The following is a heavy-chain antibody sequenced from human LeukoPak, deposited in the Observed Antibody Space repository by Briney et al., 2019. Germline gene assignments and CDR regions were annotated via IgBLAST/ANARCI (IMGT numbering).Heavy chain of an antibody. V-gene: IGHV4-34*01. D-gene: IGHD5-24*01. CDR1: GGSFSGYY. CDR3: ARGAGDGWVY. CDR2: INHSGST. Sequence: SETLSLTCAVYGGSFSGYYWSWIRQPPGKGLEWIGEINHSGSTNYNPSLKSRVTISVDTSKNQFSLKLSSVTAADTAVYYCARGAGDGWVYWGQGTLVTVSS. J-gene: IGHJ4*02.